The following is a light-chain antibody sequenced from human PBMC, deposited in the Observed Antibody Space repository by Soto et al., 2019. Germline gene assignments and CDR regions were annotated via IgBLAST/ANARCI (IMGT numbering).Light chain of an antibody. CDR2: DAS. CDR1: QSVSSY. Sequence: EIVLTQSPATLSLSPGDRATLSCRASQSVSSYLAWYQQKPGQAPRLLIYDASNRATGIPARFSGSGSGTDFTLTISRLEPEDFAIYYCQQRSNWPPVTFGGGTKVEIK. J-gene: IGKJ4*01. CDR3: QQRSNWPPVT. V-gene: IGKV3-11*01.